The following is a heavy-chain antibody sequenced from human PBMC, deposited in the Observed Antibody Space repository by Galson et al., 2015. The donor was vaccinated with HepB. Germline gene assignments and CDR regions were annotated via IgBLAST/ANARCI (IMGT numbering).Heavy chain of an antibody. Sequence: CAISGDSVSSNSAAWNWIRQSPSRGLEWLGRTYYRSKWYNDYAVSVKSRITINPDTSKNQFSLQLNSVTPEDTAVYYCARAGDPITAAANWFDPWGQGTLVTVSS. CDR3: ARAGDPITAAANWFDP. CDR2: TYYRSKWYN. D-gene: IGHD6-13*01. CDR1: GDSVSSNSAA. J-gene: IGHJ5*02. V-gene: IGHV6-1*01.